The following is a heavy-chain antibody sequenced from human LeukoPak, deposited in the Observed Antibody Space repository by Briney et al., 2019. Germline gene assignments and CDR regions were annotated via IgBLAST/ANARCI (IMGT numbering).Heavy chain of an antibody. D-gene: IGHD3-10*01. V-gene: IGHV3-30-3*01. Sequence: GGSLRLSCAASGFTFSSYAMSWVRQAPGKGLEWVAVISYDGSNKYYADSVKGRFTISRDNSKNTLYLQMNSLRAEDTAVYYCARDPGDTGFDYWGQGTLVTVSS. CDR3: ARDPGDTGFDY. CDR1: GFTFSSYA. J-gene: IGHJ4*02. CDR2: ISYDGSNK.